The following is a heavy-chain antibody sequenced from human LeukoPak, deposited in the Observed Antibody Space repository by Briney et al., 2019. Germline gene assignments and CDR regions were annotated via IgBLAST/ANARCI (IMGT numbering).Heavy chain of an antibody. J-gene: IGHJ4*02. Sequence: GGSLRLSCAASGFTFSSYGMHWVRQAPGKGLEWVAVISYDGSNKYYADSVKGRFTISRDNTKNTLYLQMNSLRAEDTAVYYCAKDFDGAMIVVVISIDYWGQGTLVTVSS. D-gene: IGHD3-22*01. CDR1: GFTFSSYG. V-gene: IGHV3-30*18. CDR3: AKDFDGAMIVVVISIDY. CDR2: ISYDGSNK.